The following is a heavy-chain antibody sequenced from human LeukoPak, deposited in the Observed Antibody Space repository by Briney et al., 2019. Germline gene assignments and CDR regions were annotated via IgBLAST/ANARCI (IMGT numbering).Heavy chain of an antibody. CDR3: TTLGYHLDS. J-gene: IGHJ4*02. CDR1: GFAFSAYE. V-gene: IGHV3-48*03. Sequence: PGGSLRLSCLASGFAFSAYEMNWVRQAPGKGLEWVSYIAGSDTTTYYVDSVKGRFTIFRDNAKNSLYLQMNSLRAEDTALYYCTTLGYHLDSWGQGTLVTVSS. CDR2: IAGSDTTT. D-gene: IGHD3-22*01.